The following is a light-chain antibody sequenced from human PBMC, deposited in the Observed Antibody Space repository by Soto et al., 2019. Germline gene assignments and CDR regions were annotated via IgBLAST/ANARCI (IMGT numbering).Light chain of an antibody. CDR3: QQYVSSPGT. Sequence: ESVLTQCPYTLSLSAGERATLSCRSRQSLSSSYFAWYQHKPGQGPRLLIYGTFTRATGIPDRFSGSGSGTDFTLTINRLEPEDFAVYFCQQYVSSPGTFGQGTKVDIK. CDR2: GTF. V-gene: IGKV3-20*01. CDR1: QSLSSSY. J-gene: IGKJ1*01.